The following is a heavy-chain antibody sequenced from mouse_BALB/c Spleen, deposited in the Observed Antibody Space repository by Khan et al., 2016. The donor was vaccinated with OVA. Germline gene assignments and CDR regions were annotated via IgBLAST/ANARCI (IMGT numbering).Heavy chain of an antibody. J-gene: IGHJ3*01. D-gene: IGHD2-4*01. V-gene: IGHV3-2*02. CDR1: GYSITSEYT. Sequence: QLQESGPGLVKPSQSLSLTCTVTGYSITSEYTWNWIRQFPGNKLEWMGFISYSGNTRYNPSLKSRISITRDTSMNQFFLQLNSVTSEDTATYYCARKDYYDYDPFPYWGQGTLVTVSA. CDR3: ARKDYYDYDPFPY. CDR2: ISYSGNT.